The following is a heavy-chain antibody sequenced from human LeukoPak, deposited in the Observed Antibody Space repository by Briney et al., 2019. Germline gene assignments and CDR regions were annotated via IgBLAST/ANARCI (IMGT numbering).Heavy chain of an antibody. CDR2: IYYSGST. CDR3: AREGTAADY. D-gene: IGHD6-13*01. V-gene: IGHV4-39*07. Sequence: PSETLSLTCTVSGDSISSRSYYWGWIRQPPGKGLEWIGSIYYSGSTYYNPSLKSRVTISVDTSKNQFSLKLSSVTAADTAVYYCAREGTAADYWGQGTLVTVSS. J-gene: IGHJ4*02. CDR1: GDSISSRSYY.